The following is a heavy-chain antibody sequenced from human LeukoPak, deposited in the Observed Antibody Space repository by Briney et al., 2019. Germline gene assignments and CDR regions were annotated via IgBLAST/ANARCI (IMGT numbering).Heavy chain of an antibody. CDR2: ISYDGSNK. CDR3: AKATGGSYVRGFDY. CDR1: GFTFRSYA. V-gene: IGHV3-30*04. D-gene: IGHD1-26*01. Sequence: GGSLRLSCAASGFTFRSYAMHWVRQAPGKGLEWVAVISYDGSNKYYADSVKGRFTISRDNSKNTLYLQMNSLRAEDTAVYYCAKATGGSYVRGFDYWGQGTLVTVSS. J-gene: IGHJ4*02.